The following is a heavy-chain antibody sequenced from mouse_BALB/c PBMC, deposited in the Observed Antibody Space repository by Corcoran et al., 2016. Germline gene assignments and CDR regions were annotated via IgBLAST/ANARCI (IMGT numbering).Heavy chain of an antibody. CDR1: GFNIKDYY. CDR2: IDPENGNT. J-gene: IGHJ3*01. Sequence: EVQLQPSGAELVRPGALVKLSCKASGFNIKDYYMHWVKQRPEQGLEWIGWIDPENGNTIYDPKFQGKASITADTSSNTAYLQRSSLTSEDTAVYYCARGRGRFAYWGQGTLVTVSA. V-gene: IGHV14-1*02. CDR3: ARGRGRFAY.